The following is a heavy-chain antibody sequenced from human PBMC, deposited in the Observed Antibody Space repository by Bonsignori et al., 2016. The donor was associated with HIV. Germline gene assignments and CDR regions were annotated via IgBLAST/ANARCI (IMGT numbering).Heavy chain of an antibody. Sequence: QVQVVQSGAEVKKPGSSVKVSCKASGGTFSSYAISWVRQAPGQGLEWMGGIIPIFGTPNYAQNFQDRVTITADESTSTAYMELSSLRSEDTAVYYCVYGSGSLAYFQHWGQGTLVTVSS. CDR3: VYGSGSLAYFQH. CDR1: GGTFSSYA. CDR2: IIPIFGTP. J-gene: IGHJ1*01. V-gene: IGHV1-69*12. D-gene: IGHD3-10*01.